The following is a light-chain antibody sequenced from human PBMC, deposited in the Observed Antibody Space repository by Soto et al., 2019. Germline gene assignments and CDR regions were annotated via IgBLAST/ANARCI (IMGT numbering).Light chain of an antibody. J-gene: IGKJ5*01. CDR2: AAS. CDR1: QSISSY. Sequence: DIQMTQSPSSLSASVGDGVTITCRASQSISSYLNWYQQKPGKAPELLIYAASSLQSGVPSRFSGSGSGTDFTLTISSLQPEDFAPYYCQQSYSAPQYTFGQGTRLEIK. V-gene: IGKV1-39*01. CDR3: QQSYSAPQYT.